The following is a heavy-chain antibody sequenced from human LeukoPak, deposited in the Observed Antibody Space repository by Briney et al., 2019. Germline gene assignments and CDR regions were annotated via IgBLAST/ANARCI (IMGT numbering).Heavy chain of an antibody. CDR1: GFTFSSYG. J-gene: IGHJ4*02. V-gene: IGHV3-30*18. CDR2: ISYDGSNK. Sequence: GGSLRLSCAASGFTFSSYGMHWVRQAPGKGLEWVAVISYDGSNKYYADSVKGRFTISRDNSKNTLYLQMNSLRAEDTAVYYCAKDHWVGGYDILTGYYGVDYWGQGTLVTVSS. CDR3: AKDHWVGGYDILTGYYGVDY. D-gene: IGHD3-9*01.